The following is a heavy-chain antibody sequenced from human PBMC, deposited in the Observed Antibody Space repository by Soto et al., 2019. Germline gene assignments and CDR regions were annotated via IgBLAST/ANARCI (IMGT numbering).Heavy chain of an antibody. D-gene: IGHD3-22*01. CDR3: ARSAVAITSVGYFDY. V-gene: IGHV4-28*01. Sequence: QVQLQESGPGLVKPSDTLSLTCAVSGYSISSSNWWGWIRQPPGKGLEWIGYIYYRGSTYYNPSLKSRVTMSVDTSTNQFSLKLSSVTAVDTAVYYCARSAVAITSVGYFDYWGQGTLVTVSS. CDR1: GYSISSSNW. J-gene: IGHJ4*02. CDR2: IYYRGST.